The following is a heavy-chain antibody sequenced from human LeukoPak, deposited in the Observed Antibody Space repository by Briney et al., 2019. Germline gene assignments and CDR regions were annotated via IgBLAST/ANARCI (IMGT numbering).Heavy chain of an antibody. CDR1: GFTFSSYS. CDR3: ARGKESSESY. CDR2: ISSSSTI. D-gene: IGHD6-19*01. J-gene: IGHJ4*02. V-gene: IGHV3-48*01. Sequence: GGSLRLSCAASGFTFSSYSMNWVRQAPGKGLEWVSYISSSSTIYYADSVKGRFTISRDDAKNSLYLQMNSLRAEDTAVYYCARGKESSESYWGQGTLVTVSS.